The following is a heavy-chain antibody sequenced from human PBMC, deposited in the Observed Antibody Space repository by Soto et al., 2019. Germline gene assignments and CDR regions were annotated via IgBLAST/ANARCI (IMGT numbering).Heavy chain of an antibody. CDR3: AREGDSSGYLNWFDP. V-gene: IGHV1-69*06. CDR1: GGTFSSYA. Sequence: SVKVSCKASGGTFSSYAISWVRQAPGQGLEWIGGIIPIFGTANYAQKFQGRVTITADKSTSTAYMELSSLRSEDTAVYYCAREGDSSGYLNWFDPWGQGTLVTVSS. J-gene: IGHJ5*02. D-gene: IGHD3-22*01. CDR2: IIPIFGTA.